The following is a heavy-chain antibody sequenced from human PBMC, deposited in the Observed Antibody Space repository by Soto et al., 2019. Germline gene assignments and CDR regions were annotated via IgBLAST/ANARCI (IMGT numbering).Heavy chain of an antibody. J-gene: IGHJ4*02. V-gene: IGHV3-30-3*01. CDR1: GFIFSGYA. CDR3: AKETNAYEINF. Sequence: QVQLVESGGGVVQPGRSLRLSCGASGFIFSGYAMHWVRQAPGKGLEWVAVISYDGNTQYYADSVKGRFTVSRDNSNNMLYVQMNNLRDEDTAMYYCAKETNAYEINFWGQGTLVTVSS. CDR2: ISYDGNTQ. D-gene: IGHD3-9*01.